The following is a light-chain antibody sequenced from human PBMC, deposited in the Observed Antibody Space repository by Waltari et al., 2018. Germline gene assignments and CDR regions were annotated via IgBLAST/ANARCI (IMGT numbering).Light chain of an antibody. J-gene: IGLJ2*01. CDR2: RNN. Sequence: SVLTQPPSASGTPGQRAPLPCSGSRPHLRSNYVSLYQQLPGPAPKPLIYRNNQRPSGVPDRFSGSKSGTSASLAISGLRSEDEADYYCAAWDDSLSGVLFGGGTKLTV. CDR3: AAWDDSLSGVL. CDR1: RPHLRSNY. V-gene: IGLV1-47*01.